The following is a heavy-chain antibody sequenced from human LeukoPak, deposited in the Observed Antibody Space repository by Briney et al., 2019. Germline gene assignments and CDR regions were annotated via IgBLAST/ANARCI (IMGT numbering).Heavy chain of an antibody. V-gene: IGHV5-51*01. D-gene: IGHD2-15*01. CDR1: GYSIDNYW. Sequence: GESLKISCQGSGYSIDNYWIGWVRQMPGKGLEWMGIIYPADFGNRYRPSLQGQVTSSADKSIITAYLQGSSLKASDTAMYYCARQEYCSGGSCYTWFDPWGQGTLVTVSS. CDR3: ARQEYCSGGSCYTWFDP. J-gene: IGHJ5*02. CDR2: IYPADFGN.